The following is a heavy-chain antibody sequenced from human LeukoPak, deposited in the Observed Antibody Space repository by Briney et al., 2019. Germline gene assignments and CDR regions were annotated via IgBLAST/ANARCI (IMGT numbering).Heavy chain of an antibody. CDR1: GGSISSYY. Sequence: SETLSLTCTVSGGSISSYYWSWIRQPPGKGPEWIGYIYYSGNTNYNPSLKSRLTISIDTSKNQFSLKLSSVTAADTAVYYCARVGSGCFDYWGQGTLVTVSS. J-gene: IGHJ4*02. CDR2: IYYSGNT. V-gene: IGHV4-59*01. CDR3: ARVGSGCFDY. D-gene: IGHD6-19*01.